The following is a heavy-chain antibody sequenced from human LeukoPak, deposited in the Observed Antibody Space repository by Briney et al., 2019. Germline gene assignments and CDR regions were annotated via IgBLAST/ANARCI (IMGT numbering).Heavy chain of an antibody. Sequence: GGSLRLSCAASGFTLSSYAMTWVRQAPGRGLEWDSSVDGGGGGTYYADSVKGRFTISRDNSKDTLYLQMNGLRAEDTAVYFCAKQSAGSAAWYSLHYDFWGQGTLVTVSS. D-gene: IGHD6-13*01. V-gene: IGHV3-23*01. CDR2: VDGGGGGT. CDR1: GFTLSSYA. J-gene: IGHJ4*02. CDR3: AKQSAGSAAWYSLHYDF.